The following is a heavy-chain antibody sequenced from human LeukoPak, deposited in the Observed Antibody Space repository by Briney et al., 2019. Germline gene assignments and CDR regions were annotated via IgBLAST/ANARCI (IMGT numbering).Heavy chain of an antibody. V-gene: IGHV4-59*01. CDR2: IYYSGST. Sequence: SETLSLTCTVSGGSISSYHWSWIRQPPGKGLEWIGYIYYSGSTNYNPSLKSRVTISVDTSKNQFSLKLSSVTAADTAVYYCARAWTHDQIIFDYWGPGTLVTVSS. J-gene: IGHJ4*02. CDR3: ARAWTHDQIIFDY. D-gene: IGHD1-1*01. CDR1: GGSISSYH.